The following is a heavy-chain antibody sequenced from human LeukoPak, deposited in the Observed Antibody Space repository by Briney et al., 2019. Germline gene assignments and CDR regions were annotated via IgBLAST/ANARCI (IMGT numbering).Heavy chain of an antibody. V-gene: IGHV4-59*01. CDR3: ARVGSYCFDL. Sequence: SETLSLTCAVSGGSISTYYWTWIRQPPGKGLEWIGYVDYSGSTNSNPSLKSRVTLSVDSSRNQFSLKVNSVTAADTAAYYCARVGSYCFDLWGRGTLVTVSS. D-gene: IGHD1-26*01. CDR2: VDYSGST. CDR1: GGSISTYY. J-gene: IGHJ2*01.